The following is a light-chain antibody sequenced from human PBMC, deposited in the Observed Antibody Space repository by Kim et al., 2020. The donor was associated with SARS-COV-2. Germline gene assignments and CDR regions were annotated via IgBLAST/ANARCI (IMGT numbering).Light chain of an antibody. CDR1: QDIRND. CDR2: GAS. J-gene: IGKJ5*01. CDR3: LQHSTYPIT. Sequence: ASVGDRVTSTCRASQDIRNDLGWYQQNPGRAPKRLIYGASSLQSGVPSRFSGSGSETEFTLTISSVQPEDFATYFCLQHSTYPITFGQGTRLEIK. V-gene: IGKV1-17*01.